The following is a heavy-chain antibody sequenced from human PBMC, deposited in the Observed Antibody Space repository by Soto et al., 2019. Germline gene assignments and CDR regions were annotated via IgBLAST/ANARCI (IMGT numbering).Heavy chain of an antibody. D-gene: IGHD1-26*01. CDR1: GGSISSSSYY. CDR3: TRGDSGSWRPHFDY. CDR2: IYYSGGT. V-gene: IGHV4-39*07. Sequence: SETLSLTCTVSGGSISSSSYYWGWIRQPPGKGLEWIGSIYYSGGTYYNPSLKSRLTMSVDTSKNQFSLKLSSVTAADTAVYYCTRGDSGSWRPHFDYWGQGTLVTVSS. J-gene: IGHJ4*02.